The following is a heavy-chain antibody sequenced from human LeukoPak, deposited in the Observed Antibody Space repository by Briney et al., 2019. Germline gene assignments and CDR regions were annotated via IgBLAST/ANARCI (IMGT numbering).Heavy chain of an antibody. CDR3: ARGHYYGSGSPWNY. CDR2: INHSGST. Sequence: SETLSLTCAAYGGSFSGYYWSWIRQPPGKGLEWIGEINHSGSTNYNPSLKSRVTISVDTSKNQFSLKLSSVTAADTAVYYCARGHYYGSGSPWNYWGRGTLVTVSS. CDR1: GGSFSGYY. J-gene: IGHJ4*02. D-gene: IGHD3-10*01. V-gene: IGHV4-34*01.